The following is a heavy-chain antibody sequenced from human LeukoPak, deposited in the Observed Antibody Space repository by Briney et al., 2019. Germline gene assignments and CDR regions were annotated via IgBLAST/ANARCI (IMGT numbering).Heavy chain of an antibody. CDR2: ISAYNGNT. D-gene: IGHD2-15*01. J-gene: IGHJ4*02. CDR3: ARDQGSRYCSGGSCYSDY. CDR1: GYTFTSYG. Sequence: GASVKVSCEASGYTFTSYGISWVRQAPGQGLEWMGWISAYNGNTNYAQKLQGRVTMTTDTSTSTAYMELRSLRSDDTAVYCCARDQGSRYCSGGSCYSDYWGQGTLVTVSS. V-gene: IGHV1-18*01.